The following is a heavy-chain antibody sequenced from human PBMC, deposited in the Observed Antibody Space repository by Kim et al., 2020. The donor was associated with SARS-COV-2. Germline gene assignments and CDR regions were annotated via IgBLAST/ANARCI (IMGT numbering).Heavy chain of an antibody. J-gene: IGHJ6*02. CDR2: ISAYNGNT. V-gene: IGHV1-18*04. CDR3: ARGRVWFGELLRLGMDV. D-gene: IGHD3-10*01. CDR1: GYTFTSYG. Sequence: ASVKVSCKASGYTFTSYGISWVRQAPGQGLEWMGWISAYNGNTNYAQKLQGRVTMTTDTSTSTAYMELRSLRSDDTAVYYCARGRVWFGELLRLGMDVWGQGTTVTVSS.